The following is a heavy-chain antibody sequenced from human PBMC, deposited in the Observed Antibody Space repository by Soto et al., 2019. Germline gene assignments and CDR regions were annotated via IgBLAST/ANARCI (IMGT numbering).Heavy chain of an antibody. CDR1: GYTFTSYG. J-gene: IGHJ4*02. V-gene: IGHV1-18*01. Sequence: ASVKVSCKASGYTFTSYGISWVRQAPGQGLEWIGWINVYNGNTSYAQKVQGRVTITTDTSTSTAYMELRSLRFVYTAVYYCARDVGYGLIDGWGQGTLVTVSS. D-gene: IGHD5-18*01. CDR2: INVYNGNT. CDR3: ARDVGYGLIDG.